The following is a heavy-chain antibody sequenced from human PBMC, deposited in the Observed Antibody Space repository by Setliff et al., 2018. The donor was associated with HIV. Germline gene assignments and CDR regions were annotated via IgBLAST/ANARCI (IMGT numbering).Heavy chain of an antibody. Sequence: PSETLSLTCTVSGGSISSGTYYWSWIRQHPGKGLEWIGYIYYSGSTYYNPSLKSRVTISVDTSKNQFSLKLSSATAADTAVYYCARGDRWFGEHYDTLTGYYRSPKNFDSWGQGTLVTVSS. J-gene: IGHJ4*02. CDR2: IYYSGST. V-gene: IGHV4-31*03. D-gene: IGHD3-9*01. CDR3: ARGDRWFGEHYDTLTGYYRSPKNFDS. CDR1: GGSISSGTYY.